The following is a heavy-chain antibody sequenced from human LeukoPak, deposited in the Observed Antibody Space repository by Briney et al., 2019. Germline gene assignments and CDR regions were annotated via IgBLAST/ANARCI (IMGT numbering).Heavy chain of an antibody. Sequence: SQTLSLTCAISGDSVSSNSAAWNWIRQSPSRGLEWPGRTYYRSKWYNDYAVSVKSRITINPDTSKNQFSLQLNSVTPEDTAVYYCARDFSPVPAAILPFDYWGQGTLVTVSS. J-gene: IGHJ4*02. D-gene: IGHD2-2*01. CDR3: ARDFSPVPAAILPFDY. CDR1: GDSVSSNSAA. V-gene: IGHV6-1*01. CDR2: TYYRSKWYN.